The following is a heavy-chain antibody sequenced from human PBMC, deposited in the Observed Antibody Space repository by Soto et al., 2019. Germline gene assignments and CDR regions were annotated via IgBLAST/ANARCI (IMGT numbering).Heavy chain of an antibody. Sequence: QVQLVESGGGVVQPGTSLRLSCAASGFTFSNYAMHWVRQAPGKGLEWVAVISYDGSNKYYGDSGKGRFTISRDNSKKTLYLQMSNLRSEDTAVYYCATLNMVYVGFTVLDIWGQGTVVTVSS. CDR2: ISYDGSNK. CDR1: GFTFSNYA. CDR3: ATLNMVYVGFTVLDI. D-gene: IGHD2-8*01. J-gene: IGHJ3*02. V-gene: IGHV3-30*03.